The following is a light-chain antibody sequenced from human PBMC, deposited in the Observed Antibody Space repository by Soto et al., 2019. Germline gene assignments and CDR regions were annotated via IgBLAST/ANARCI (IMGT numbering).Light chain of an antibody. CDR3: QNHDSAPIT. J-gene: IGKJ5*01. CDR2: AAS. Sequence: DIQMTQSPSSLSGSVGDRVTITCRASQGISNYLAWYQQKAGKVPNLLIYAASTLQSGVPSRFSGSGSGTDFTLTISSLQPGDVATYYCQNHDSAPITFGQGTRLEIK. CDR1: QGISNY. V-gene: IGKV1-27*01.